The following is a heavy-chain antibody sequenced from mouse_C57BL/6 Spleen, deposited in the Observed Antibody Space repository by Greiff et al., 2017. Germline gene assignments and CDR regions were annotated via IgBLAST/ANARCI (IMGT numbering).Heavy chain of an antibody. CDR1: GYTFTSYT. CDR3: ARGGTSYAMDY. Sequence: QVQLKQSGAELARPGASVTMSCKASGYTFTSYTMHWVKQRPGQGLEWIGYINPRSGYTKYNQKFKDKATLTADKSSITAYMQLSSLTSEDSAVYYCARGGTSYAMDYWGQGASVTVSS. D-gene: IGHD3-3*01. J-gene: IGHJ4*01. V-gene: IGHV1-4*01. CDR2: INPRSGYT.